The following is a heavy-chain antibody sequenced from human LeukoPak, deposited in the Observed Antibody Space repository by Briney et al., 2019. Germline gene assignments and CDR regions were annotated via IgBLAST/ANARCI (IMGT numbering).Heavy chain of an antibody. D-gene: IGHD3-3*01. J-gene: IGHJ4*02. CDR1: GGSISSSNW. Sequence: SETLSLTCAVSGGSISSSNWWSWVRQPPGKGLEWIGEIYHSGSTNYNPSLKSRVTISVDTSKNQFSLKLSSVTAADTAVYYCAREGGITIFGVVRQNFDYWGQGTLVTVSS. V-gene: IGHV4-4*02. CDR3: AREGGITIFGVVRQNFDY. CDR2: IYHSGST.